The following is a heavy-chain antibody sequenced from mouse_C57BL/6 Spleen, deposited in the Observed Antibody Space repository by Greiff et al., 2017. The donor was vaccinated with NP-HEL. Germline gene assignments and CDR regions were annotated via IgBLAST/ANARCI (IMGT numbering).Heavy chain of an antibody. J-gene: IGHJ1*03. D-gene: IGHD2-3*01. CDR1: GYSFTGYY. V-gene: IGHV1-42*01. CDR3: ARGGYDGYSHWYFDV. CDR2: INPSTGGT. Sequence: EVQLQQSGPELVKPGASVKISCKASGYSFTGYYMNWVKQSPEKSLEWIGEINPSTGGTTYNQKFKAKATLTVDKSSSTAYMQLKSLTSEDSAVYYCARGGYDGYSHWYFDVWGTGTTVTVSS.